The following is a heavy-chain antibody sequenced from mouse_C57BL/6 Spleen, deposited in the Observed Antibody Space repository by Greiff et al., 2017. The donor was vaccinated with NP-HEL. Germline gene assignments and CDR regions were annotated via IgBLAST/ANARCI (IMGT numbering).Heavy chain of an antibody. CDR2: IHPNSGST. Sequence: QVQLKQPGAELVKPGASVKLSCKASGYTFTSYWMHWVKQRPGQGLEWIGMIHPNSGSTNYNEKFKSKATLTVDKSSSTAYMQLSSLTSEDSAVYYCARVGGWLLGYFDYWGQGTTLTVSS. V-gene: IGHV1-64*01. J-gene: IGHJ2*01. CDR3: ARVGGWLLGYFDY. CDR1: GYTFTSYW. D-gene: IGHD2-3*01.